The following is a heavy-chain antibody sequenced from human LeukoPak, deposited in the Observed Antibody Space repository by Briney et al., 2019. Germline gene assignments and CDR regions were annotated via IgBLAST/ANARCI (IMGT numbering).Heavy chain of an antibody. V-gene: IGHV3-21*04. Sequence: PGGSLRLSCAASGFTFSSYTMNWVRQAPGKGLEWVSSISSSSSYIHYADSVKGRFTISRDNSKNTLYLQMNSLRAEDTAVYYCAKAHRAVAVYYFDYWGQGTLVTVSS. D-gene: IGHD6-19*01. CDR2: ISSSSSYI. CDR3: AKAHRAVAVYYFDY. J-gene: IGHJ4*02. CDR1: GFTFSSYT.